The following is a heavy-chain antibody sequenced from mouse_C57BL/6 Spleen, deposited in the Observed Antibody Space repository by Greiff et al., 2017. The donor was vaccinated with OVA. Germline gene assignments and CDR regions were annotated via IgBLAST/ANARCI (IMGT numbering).Heavy chain of an antibody. CDR3: VYGNHVYYAMDY. D-gene: IGHD2-1*01. Sequence: VQLQQSGAELVRPGASVTLSCKASGYTFTDYEMHWVKQTPVHGLEWIGAIDPETGGTDYNQKFKGTAILTADKSSSTAYLHLRSLTSEDSAVYYSVYGNHVYYAMDYWGQGTSVTVSS. V-gene: IGHV1-15*01. CDR2: IDPETGGT. J-gene: IGHJ4*01. CDR1: GYTFTDYE.